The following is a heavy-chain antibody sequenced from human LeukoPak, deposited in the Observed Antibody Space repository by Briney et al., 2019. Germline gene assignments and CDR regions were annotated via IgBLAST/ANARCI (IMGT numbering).Heavy chain of an antibody. CDR3: ARKVVVVPAAMSIDYYYYGMDV. J-gene: IGHJ6*02. Sequence: ASVKVSFKASGYTFIRSGISWVRQPPGHGLEWMGWISAYNGNTNYAQKLQGRVTMTTDASTSTAYMELRGLRSDDTAVYYCARKVVVVPAAMSIDYYYYGMDVWGQGTTVTVSS. CDR2: ISAYNGNT. D-gene: IGHD2-2*01. CDR1: GYTFIRSG. V-gene: IGHV1-18*01.